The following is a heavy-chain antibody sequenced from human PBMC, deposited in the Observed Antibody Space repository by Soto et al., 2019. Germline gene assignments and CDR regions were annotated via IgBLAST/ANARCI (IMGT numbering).Heavy chain of an antibody. J-gene: IGHJ5*02. CDR1: GGSISSYY. D-gene: IGHD3-9*01. Sequence: SETLSLTCTVSGGSISSYYWSWIRQPPGKGLEWIGYIYYSGSTNYNPSLKSRVTISVDTSKNQFSLKLSSVTAADTAVYYCARIPLSGDDILPAFWFDPWGHGILVTVSS. CDR2: IYYSGST. CDR3: ARIPLSGDDILPAFWFDP. V-gene: IGHV4-59*01.